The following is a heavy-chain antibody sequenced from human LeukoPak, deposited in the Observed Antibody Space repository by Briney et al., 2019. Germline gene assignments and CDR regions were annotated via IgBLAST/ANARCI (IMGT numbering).Heavy chain of an antibody. Sequence: ASVKVSCKASGYTFTSYGISWVRQAPGQGLEWMGWISAYNGNTNYAQKLQGRVTMTTDTSTSTAYMELRSLRSDDTAVYYCASTLYGSGSTYLDYSGQGTLVAVSS. CDR1: GYTFTSYG. CDR3: ASTLYGSGSTYLDY. CDR2: ISAYNGNT. J-gene: IGHJ4*02. D-gene: IGHD3-10*01. V-gene: IGHV1-18*01.